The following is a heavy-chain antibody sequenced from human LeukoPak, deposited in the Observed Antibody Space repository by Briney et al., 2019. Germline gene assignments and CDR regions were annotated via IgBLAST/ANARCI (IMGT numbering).Heavy chain of an antibody. Sequence: SETLSLTCAVYGGSFSGYYWSWIRQPPGKGLEWIGEINHSGSTNYNPSLKSRVTISVDTSKNQFSLKLSSVTAADTAVYYCARQYCSSTSCYLYFDYWGQRTLVTVSS. D-gene: IGHD2-2*01. J-gene: IGHJ4*02. CDR3: ARQYCSSTSCYLYFDY. CDR2: INHSGST. V-gene: IGHV4-34*01. CDR1: GGSFSGYY.